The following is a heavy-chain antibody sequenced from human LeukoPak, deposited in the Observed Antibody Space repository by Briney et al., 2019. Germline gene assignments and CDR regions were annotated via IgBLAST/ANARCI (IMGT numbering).Heavy chain of an antibody. CDR1: VLRHNDYA. V-gene: IGHV3-20*01. Sequence: GGSLTLPCAAWVLRHNDYAVSCVRHTRGKGVEYVSGINWNADNTGYAGSVKCRPTITRENAKSALYLKLNCLRTEDTALYDCTRVNLRATRRESLAAGGGYWGQGTLVTVSS. D-gene: IGHD6-25*01. CDR2: INWNADNT. J-gene: IGHJ4*02. CDR3: TRVNLRATRRESLAAGGGY.